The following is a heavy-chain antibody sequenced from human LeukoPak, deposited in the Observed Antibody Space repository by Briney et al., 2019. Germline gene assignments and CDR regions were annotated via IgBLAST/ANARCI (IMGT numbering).Heavy chain of an antibody. Sequence: GASVKVSCKASGGTFSSYAISWVRQAPGQGLEWMGGIIPIFGTANYAQKFQGRVMITADESTSTAYMELSSLRSEDTAVYYCAREEVPAATIYYGMDVWGKGTTVTVSS. CDR2: IIPIFGTA. CDR1: GGTFSSYA. J-gene: IGHJ6*04. D-gene: IGHD2-2*01. V-gene: IGHV1-69*13. CDR3: AREEVPAATIYYGMDV.